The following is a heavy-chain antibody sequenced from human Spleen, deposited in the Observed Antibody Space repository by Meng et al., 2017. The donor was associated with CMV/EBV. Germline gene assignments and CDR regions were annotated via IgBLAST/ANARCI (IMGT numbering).Heavy chain of an antibody. CDR1: EYILTDLP. V-gene: IGHV1-24*01. CDR2: FDLRDGET. J-gene: IGHJ4*02. Sequence: ASVKVSCKVSEYILTDLPIHWVRQAPGKGLEWLGGFDLRDGETVYAQKFQGRVTMTEDTSIDTAYLELSSLTSEDTAVYHCATGGPDENYLEYWGQGTLVTVSS. CDR3: ATGGPDENYLEY.